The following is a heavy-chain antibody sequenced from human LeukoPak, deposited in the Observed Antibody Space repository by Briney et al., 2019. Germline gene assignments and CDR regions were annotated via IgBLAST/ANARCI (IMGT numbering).Heavy chain of an antibody. J-gene: IGHJ3*02. V-gene: IGHV3-30-3*01. CDR3: ARWDLGLLGVAAFDI. Sequence: GGSLRLSCAASGFTFSRYAMHWVPQAPGKGREGVAVISYDGSNKYYADSVKARFTISRDNSKNTLYLEMNRWRAEDAAVYYCARWDLGLLGVAAFDIWGQGTKVTVSS. CDR1: GFTFSRYA. CDR2: ISYDGSNK. D-gene: IGHD2-8*02.